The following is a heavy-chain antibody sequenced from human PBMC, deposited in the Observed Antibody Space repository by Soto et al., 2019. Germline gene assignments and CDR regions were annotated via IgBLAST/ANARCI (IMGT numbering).Heavy chain of an antibody. CDR2: IYYSGST. D-gene: IGHD6-13*01. CDR1: GGSISSYY. J-gene: IGHJ5*02. Sequence: KLSETLSLTCTVTGGSISSYYWSWIRQPPGKGLEWIGYIYYSGSTNYNPSLKSRVTISVDTSKNQFSLKLSSVTAADTAVYYCAREVDSSSWANWFDPWGQGTLVTVSS. CDR3: AREVDSSSWANWFDP. V-gene: IGHV4-59*01.